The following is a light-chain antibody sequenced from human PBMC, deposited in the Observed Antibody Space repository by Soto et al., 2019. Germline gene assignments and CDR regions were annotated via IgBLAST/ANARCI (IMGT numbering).Light chain of an antibody. CDR1: QSVSSN. CDR3: QQYNDWPPRIT. CDR2: GAS. Sequence: IVMTHSPVTLSVSPGERATLSCRASQSVSSNLAWYQQKPGQAPRILIYGASTRATGIPARFSGSGSGTEFTLTISSLQSEDFAVYYCQQYNDWPPRITFGQGTRLEI. V-gene: IGKV3-15*01. J-gene: IGKJ5*01.